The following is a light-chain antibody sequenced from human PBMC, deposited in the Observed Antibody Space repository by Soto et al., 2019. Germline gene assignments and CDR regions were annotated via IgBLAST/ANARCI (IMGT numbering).Light chain of an antibody. CDR1: QSIHRNY. CDR2: ETS. J-gene: IGKJ2*03. Sequence: EILLTQSPGTLSLSPGERATLSCRASQSIHRNYFAWYQHKPGQAPRLLIYETSSRATGTPDRFTGSGSVTDYTLTISSLEPEDFAVYYCQQYGLSPYSFGQGTKVDIK. V-gene: IGKV3-20*01. CDR3: QQYGLSPYS.